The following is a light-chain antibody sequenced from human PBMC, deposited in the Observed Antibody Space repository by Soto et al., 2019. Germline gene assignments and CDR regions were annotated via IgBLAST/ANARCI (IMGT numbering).Light chain of an antibody. CDR3: QHDNHWPPYRT. CDR2: GAS. Sequence: EILMSQSPATLSVSPGERATLSYRASQSFSSNLAWYQQKPGQAPRLLIYGASTRATGIPARFSGSGSGTEYPLTISLLQSEDVAIYFCQHDNHWPPYRTFGQGTKVEIK. CDR1: QSFSSN. V-gene: IGKV3-15*01. J-gene: IGKJ1*01.